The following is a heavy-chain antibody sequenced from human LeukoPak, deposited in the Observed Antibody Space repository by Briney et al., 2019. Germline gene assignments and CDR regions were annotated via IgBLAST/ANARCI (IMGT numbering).Heavy chain of an antibody. D-gene: IGHD3-10*01. CDR3: ARGVRGVIMAFDI. CDR2: ISSSSYI. V-gene: IGHV3-21*01. J-gene: IGHJ3*02. Sequence: GGSLRLSCAASGFTFSSYSMNWVRQAPGKGLEWVSSISSSSYIYYADSVKGRFTISRDNAKNSLYLQMNSLRAEDTAVYYCARGVRGVIMAFDIRGQGTMVTVSS. CDR1: GFTFSSYS.